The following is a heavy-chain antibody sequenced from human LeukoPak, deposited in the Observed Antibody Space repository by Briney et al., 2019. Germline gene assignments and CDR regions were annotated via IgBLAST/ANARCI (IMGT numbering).Heavy chain of an antibody. J-gene: IGHJ3*02. D-gene: IGHD6-19*01. V-gene: IGHV5-51*01. Sequence: GESLKISCKGSGYSFTNYWIGWVRQMPGKGLEWMGIIYPGDSDTRYSPSFQGQVTISADKSISTAYLQWSSLKASDTAMYYCARTGYSSGWHGGFDIWGQGTLVTVSS. CDR2: IYPGDSDT. CDR1: GYSFTNYW. CDR3: ARTGYSSGWHGGFDI.